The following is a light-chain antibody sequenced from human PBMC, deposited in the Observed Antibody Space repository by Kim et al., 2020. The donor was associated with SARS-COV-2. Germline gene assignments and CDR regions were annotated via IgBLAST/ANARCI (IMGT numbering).Light chain of an antibody. V-gene: IGLV1-44*01. CDR3: ATWDDSLNAHYV. Sequence: RITASCSGSGYNSVSNAVSCYQQLPGGAPKLLIYDEKQRPSWVPDRFSGSKSGSSASRAISGLQSEDEADYFCATWDDSLNAHYVFGTGTKVTVL. J-gene: IGLJ1*01. CDR2: DEK. CDR1: GYNSVSNA.